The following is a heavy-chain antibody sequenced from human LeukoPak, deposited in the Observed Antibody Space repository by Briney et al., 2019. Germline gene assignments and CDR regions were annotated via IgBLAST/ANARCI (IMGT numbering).Heavy chain of an antibody. V-gene: IGHV3-21*01. CDR1: GFTFSSYS. CDR2: ISSSSSYI. J-gene: IGHJ4*02. Sequence: PGGSLRLSCAASGFTFSSYSMNWVRQAPGKGLEWVSSISSSSSYIYYADSVKGRFTISRDNAKNSLYLQMNSLRAEDTAVYYCARRGVVRGVPDYWGQGTLVTVSS. D-gene: IGHD3-10*01. CDR3: ARRGVVRGVPDY.